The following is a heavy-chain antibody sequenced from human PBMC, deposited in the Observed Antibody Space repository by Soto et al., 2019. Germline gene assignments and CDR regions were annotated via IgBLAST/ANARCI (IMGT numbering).Heavy chain of an antibody. D-gene: IGHD3-3*01. CDR1: GGSISSYY. V-gene: IGHV4-59*08. CDR3: ARHPNDFWSGYYDYYYYYMDV. Sequence: SETLSLTCTVSGGSISSYYWSWIRQPPGKGPEWIGYIYYSGSTNYNPSLKSRVTISVDTSKNQFSLKLSSVTAADTAVYYCARHPNDFWSGYYDYYYYYMDVWGKGTTVTVSS. J-gene: IGHJ6*03. CDR2: IYYSGST.